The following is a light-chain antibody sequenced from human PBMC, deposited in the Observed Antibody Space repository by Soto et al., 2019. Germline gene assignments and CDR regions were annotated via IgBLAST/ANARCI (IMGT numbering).Light chain of an antibody. CDR2: DAS. CDR3: QQRSFWPPSLT. Sequence: EIVLTQSPGTLSLSPWERATLSCRASQSVSSYLAWYQQKPGQAPRLLIYDASNRATGIPARFSGSGSGTDFTLTISSLEPEDFAVYYCQQRSFWPPSLTFGGGTKVDIK. J-gene: IGKJ4*01. V-gene: IGKV3-11*01. CDR1: QSVSSY.